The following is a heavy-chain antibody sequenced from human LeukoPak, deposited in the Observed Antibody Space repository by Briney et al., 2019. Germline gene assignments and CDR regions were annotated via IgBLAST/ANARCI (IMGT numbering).Heavy chain of an antibody. D-gene: IGHD3-10*01. Sequence: SETLSLTCTVSGGSISSYYWSWIRQPPGKGLEWIGYIYYSGSTNYNPSLKSRVTISVDTSRNQFSLKLSSVTAADTAVYYCARGRITMVRGSSTWFDPWGQGTLVTVSS. J-gene: IGHJ5*02. CDR2: IYYSGST. V-gene: IGHV4-59*01. CDR1: GGSISSYY. CDR3: ARGRITMVRGSSTWFDP.